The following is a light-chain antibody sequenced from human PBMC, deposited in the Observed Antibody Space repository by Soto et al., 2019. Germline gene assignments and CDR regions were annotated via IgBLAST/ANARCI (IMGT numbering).Light chain of an antibody. CDR1: QYVSTN. Sequence: ETVMTQFPATLSVSPGERATLSCRASQYVSTNLAWYQQQPGKPPRLLIYDISNRATGIPARFSGSGSETEFALTITSLQSEDFAVYYCQQYDTWPLTFGGGTKVEIK. V-gene: IGKV3D-15*01. J-gene: IGKJ4*01. CDR3: QQYDTWPLT. CDR2: DIS.